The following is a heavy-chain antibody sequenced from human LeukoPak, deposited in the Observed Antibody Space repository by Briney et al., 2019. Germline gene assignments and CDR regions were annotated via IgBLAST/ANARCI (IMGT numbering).Heavy chain of an antibody. J-gene: IGHJ5*02. D-gene: IGHD4-17*01. Sequence: SETLSPTCTVSGGSISSSRYYWGWIRQPPGKGLEWIASISYSGSSYYNPSLKSRVTISVDTSKNQVSLQLSSVTAADTAVYYCARDDYGDYTRRFDPWGQGTLVTVSS. CDR2: ISYSGSS. CDR3: ARDDYGDYTRRFDP. CDR1: GGSISSSRYY. V-gene: IGHV4-39*07.